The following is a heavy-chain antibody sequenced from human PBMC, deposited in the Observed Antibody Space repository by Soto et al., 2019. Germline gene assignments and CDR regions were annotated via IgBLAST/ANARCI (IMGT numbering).Heavy chain of an antibody. CDR1: GGSVSSGSYY. CDR2: IYYSGST. V-gene: IGHV4-61*01. D-gene: IGHD3-22*01. J-gene: IGHJ6*02. Sequence: PSETLSLTCTVSGGSVSSGSYYWSWIRQPPGKGLEWIGYIYYSGSTNYNPSLKSRVTISVDTSKNQFSLKLSSVTAADTAVYYCARLNSNYGYYGMDVWGQGTTVTRLL. CDR3: ARLNSNYGYYGMDV.